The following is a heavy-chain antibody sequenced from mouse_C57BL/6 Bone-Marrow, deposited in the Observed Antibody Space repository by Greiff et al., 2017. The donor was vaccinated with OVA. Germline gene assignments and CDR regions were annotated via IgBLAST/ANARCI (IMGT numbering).Heavy chain of an antibody. V-gene: IGHV7-1*01. CDR1: GFTFSDFY. D-gene: IGHD2-4*01. Sequence: EVKLMESGGGLVQSGRSLILSCATSGFTFSDFYMEWVRQAPGKGLEWIAASRNKANDYTTEYSASVKGRFIVSRDTSQSILYLQMNALRAEDTAIYYCARGYDYSSYWYFDVWGTGTTVTVSS. CDR3: ARGYDYSSYWYFDV. CDR2: SRNKANDYTT. J-gene: IGHJ1*03.